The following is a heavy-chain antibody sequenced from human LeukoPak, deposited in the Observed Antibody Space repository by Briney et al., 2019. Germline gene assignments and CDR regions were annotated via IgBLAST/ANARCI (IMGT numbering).Heavy chain of an antibody. V-gene: IGHV4-39*01. CDR1: GGSISSSSYY. J-gene: IGHJ4*02. D-gene: IGHD2-2*01. Sequence: PSETLSLTCTVSGGSISSSSYYWGWIRQPPGKGLEWIGSIYNSGGTHYNPSLKSRVTISVDTSKNQFPLKLSSVTAADTAVYCCARYAPSTMYDYWGQGILVTVSS. CDR2: IYNSGGT. CDR3: ARYAPSTMYDY.